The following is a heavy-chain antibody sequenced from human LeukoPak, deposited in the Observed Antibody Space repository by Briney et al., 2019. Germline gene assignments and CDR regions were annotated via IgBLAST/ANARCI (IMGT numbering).Heavy chain of an antibody. D-gene: IGHD1-7*01. CDR3: ARQNWDYGYAAFDI. CDR2: IYYSGSP. Sequence: SETLSLTCSVSGGSISSRSYRWGWIRQPPGKGLEWIGNIYYSGSPYYNPSLKSRATISVDTSKNQFSLKLSSVTAADTAVYYCARQNWDYGYAAFDIWGQGTMVTVSS. CDR1: GGSISSRSYR. J-gene: IGHJ3*02. V-gene: IGHV4-39*01.